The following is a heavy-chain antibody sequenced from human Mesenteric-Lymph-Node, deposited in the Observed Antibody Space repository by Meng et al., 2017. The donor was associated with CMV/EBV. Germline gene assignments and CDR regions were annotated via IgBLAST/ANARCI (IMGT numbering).Heavy chain of an antibody. J-gene: IGHJ4*02. V-gene: IGHV4-39*01. Sequence: GSLRLSCTVSGGSIRSSSYYWGWIRQPPGQGLEWIGSIYYGGSTYYNPSLKSRVTISVDSSKNQFSLKLSSVTATDTAVYYCASRAYGGAADWGQGTLVTVSS. CDR1: GGSIRSSSYY. CDR2: IYYGGST. D-gene: IGHD2-21*01. CDR3: ASRAYGGAAD.